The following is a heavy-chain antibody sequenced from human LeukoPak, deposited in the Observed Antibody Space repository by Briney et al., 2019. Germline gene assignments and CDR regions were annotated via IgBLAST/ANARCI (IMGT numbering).Heavy chain of an antibody. D-gene: IGHD3-9*01. J-gene: IGHJ6*02. CDR2: IYYSGST. CDR1: GGSISSYY. CDR3: ARGKAHGYDILTGYFYYYYGMDV. Sequence: SETLSLTCTVSGGSISSYYWSWIRQPPGKGLEWIGYIYYSGSTNYNPSLKSRVTISVDTSKNQFSLKLSSVTAADTAVYYCARGKAHGYDILTGYFYYYYGMDVWGQGTTVTVSS. V-gene: IGHV4-59*01.